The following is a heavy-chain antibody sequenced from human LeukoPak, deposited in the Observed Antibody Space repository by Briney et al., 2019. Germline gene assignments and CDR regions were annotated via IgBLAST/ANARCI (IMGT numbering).Heavy chain of an antibody. Sequence: GGSLRLSCAASGFTFSSTWMNWVRQAPGKGLEWVANIKQDGSKKSYVDSVKGRFTISRDNAKNSLYLQMNSLRAEDTAIYYCTRVGYIDEGIDYWGQGTLVTVSS. CDR2: IKQDGSKK. CDR3: TRVGYIDEGIDY. J-gene: IGHJ4*02. CDR1: GFTFSSTW. V-gene: IGHV3-7*04. D-gene: IGHD5-24*01.